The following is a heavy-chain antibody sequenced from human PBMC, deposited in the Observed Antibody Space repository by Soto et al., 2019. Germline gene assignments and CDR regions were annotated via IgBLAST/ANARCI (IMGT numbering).Heavy chain of an antibody. D-gene: IGHD3-10*01. J-gene: IGHJ5*02. V-gene: IGHV3-30*18. CDR3: AKNSGWFNT. CDR1: GFTFSSHG. CDR2: LSFDGHHK. Sequence: LRLSCSASGFTFSSHGMHWIRQAPGKGLEWVAVLSFDGHHKYYADSVKGRFTISRDNSMNTVYLQMNSLRADDTALYYCAKNSGWFNTWGQGALVTVSS.